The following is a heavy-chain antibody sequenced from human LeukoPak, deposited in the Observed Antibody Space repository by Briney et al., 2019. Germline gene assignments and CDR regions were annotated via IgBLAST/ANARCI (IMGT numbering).Heavy chain of an antibody. CDR3: ARGPTNGQAFDY. Sequence: GSLRLSCAASGFIFSSYWMTWVRQPPGKGLEWVANIKPDGSEKTYVDSVRGRFTISRDNAKNSVYLQMDSLRAEDTAVYYCARGPTNGQAFDYWGQGTLVSVSS. J-gene: IGHJ4*02. CDR1: GFIFSSYW. D-gene: IGHD2-8*01. V-gene: IGHV3-7*01. CDR2: IKPDGSEK.